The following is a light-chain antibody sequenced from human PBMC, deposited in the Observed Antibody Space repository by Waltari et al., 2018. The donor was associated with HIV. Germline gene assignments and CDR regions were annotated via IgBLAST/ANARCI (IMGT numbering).Light chain of an antibody. CDR3: QVWDSDSDVVV. J-gene: IGLJ2*01. CDR2: DDI. V-gene: IGLV3-21*02. Sequence: SYVLTQSPSVSVAPGQTARITCGGNNIESKSVHWYQQKAGQAPLLVIYDDIDRPSGIPERFSASNSGNTATLTISGVGAGDEADYFCQVWDSDSDVVVFGGGTKLTAL. CDR1: NIESKS.